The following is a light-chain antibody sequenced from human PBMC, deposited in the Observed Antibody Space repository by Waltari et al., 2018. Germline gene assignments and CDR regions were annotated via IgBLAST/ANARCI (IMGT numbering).Light chain of an antibody. V-gene: IGLV3-25*03. Sequence: SYELTQPPSVSVSPGQTARNTCSGDAFPQPYAYWYQQKPGQAPVVVIYKDTERPSGIPERFSGSSSGTTVTLTISGVQAEDEADYYCQSADSSGTYWVFGGGTKLTVL. CDR2: KDT. CDR3: QSADSSGTYWV. J-gene: IGLJ3*02. CDR1: AFPQPY.